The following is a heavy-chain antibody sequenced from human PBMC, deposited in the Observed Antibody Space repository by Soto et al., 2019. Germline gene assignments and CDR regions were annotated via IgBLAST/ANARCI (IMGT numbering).Heavy chain of an antibody. CDR1: GGSISISSYY. D-gene: IGHD2-2*01. J-gene: IGHJ4*02. CDR3: ARVPDY. Sequence: SETLSLTCTLSGGSISISSYYRGWIRQPPGKGLEWIGSIFYSGSTYYNPSLKSRVTISVDTSKNQFSLKLSSVTAADTAVYYCARVPDYWGQGILVTVS. CDR2: IFYSGST. V-gene: IGHV4-39*01.